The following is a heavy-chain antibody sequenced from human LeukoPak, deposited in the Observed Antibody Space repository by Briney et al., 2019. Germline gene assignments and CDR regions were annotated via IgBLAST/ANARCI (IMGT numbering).Heavy chain of an antibody. J-gene: IGHJ4*02. CDR1: GGSISSYY. Sequence: PSETLSLTCTVSGGSISSYYWSLIRQPPGKGLEWIGYIYYSGSTNYNPSLKSRVTISVDTSKNQFSLKLSSVTAADTAVYYCARLRYYDSSGYYFDYWGQGTLVTVSS. V-gene: IGHV4-59*12. D-gene: IGHD3-22*01. CDR3: ARLRYYDSSGYYFDY. CDR2: IYYSGST.